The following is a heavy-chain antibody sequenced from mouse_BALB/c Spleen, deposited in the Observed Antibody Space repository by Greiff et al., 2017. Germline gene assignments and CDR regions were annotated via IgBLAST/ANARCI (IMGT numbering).Heavy chain of an antibody. D-gene: IGHD4-1*01. CDR3: ARGGELGPGDY. J-gene: IGHJ2*01. CDR2: INPGSGGT. CDR1: GYAFTNYL. V-gene: IGHV1-54*01. Sequence: QVQLKESGAELVRPGTSVKVSCKASGYAFTNYLIEWVKQRPGQGLEWIGVINPGSGGTNYNEKFKGKATLTADKSSSTAYMQLSSLTSDDSAVYFCARGGELGPGDYWGQGTTLTVSS.